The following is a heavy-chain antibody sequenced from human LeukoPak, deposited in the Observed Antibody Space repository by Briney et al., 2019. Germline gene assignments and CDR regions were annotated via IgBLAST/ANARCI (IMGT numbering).Heavy chain of an antibody. CDR3: ARGGDILTGYYIDY. CDR1: GGTFSSYA. V-gene: IGHV1-69*06. D-gene: IGHD3-9*01. CDR2: IILIFGTA. Sequence: VASVKVSCKASGGTFSSYAISWVRQAPGQGLEWMGGIILIFGTANYAQKFQGRVTITADKSTSTAYMELSSLRSEDTAVYYCARGGDILTGYYIDYWGQGTLVTVSS. J-gene: IGHJ4*02.